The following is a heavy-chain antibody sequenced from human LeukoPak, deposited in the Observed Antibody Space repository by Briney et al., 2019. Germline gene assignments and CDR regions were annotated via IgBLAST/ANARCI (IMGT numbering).Heavy chain of an antibody. V-gene: IGHV3-74*01. Sequence: GGSLRLSCAASGFTFTSYWMHWVRQAPGKGLVWVSRVSSGGSSTRYADSVKGRFTISRDNAKNTLSLQMNSLRAEDTAVYYCARGGSWYFDHWGQGTLVTVSS. CDR2: VSSGGSST. D-gene: IGHD2-15*01. CDR1: GFTFTSYW. CDR3: ARGGSWYFDH. J-gene: IGHJ4*02.